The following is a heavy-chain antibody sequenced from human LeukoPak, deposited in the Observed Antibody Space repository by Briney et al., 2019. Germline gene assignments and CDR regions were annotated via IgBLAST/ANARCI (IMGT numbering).Heavy chain of an antibody. CDR2: INTDGSIT. D-gene: IGHD3-10*01. V-gene: IGHV3-74*01. CDR3: ARDRGPRTGFMVREAYDY. J-gene: IGHJ4*02. CDR1: GFTFSDYW. Sequence: GGSLRLSCAASGFTFSDYWIHWVRQAPGKGLVWVSRINTDGSITNYADSVKGRFSISRDNAKDTLYLQMSSLRAEDTAVYYCARDRGPRTGFMVREAYDYWGQGTLVTVSS.